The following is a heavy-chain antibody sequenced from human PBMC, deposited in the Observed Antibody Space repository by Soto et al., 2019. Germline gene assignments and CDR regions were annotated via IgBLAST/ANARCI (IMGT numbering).Heavy chain of an antibody. Sequence: LSLTCTVSGGSISSGGYYWSWIRQHPGKGLEWIGYIYYSGSTYYNPSLKSRVTISVDTSKNQFSLKLSSVTAADTAVYYCARDGRYSSSHLFYYGMDVWGQGTTVTVSS. CDR3: ARDGRYSSSHLFYYGMDV. V-gene: IGHV4-31*03. J-gene: IGHJ6*02. CDR2: IYYSGST. D-gene: IGHD6-6*01. CDR1: GGSISSGGYY.